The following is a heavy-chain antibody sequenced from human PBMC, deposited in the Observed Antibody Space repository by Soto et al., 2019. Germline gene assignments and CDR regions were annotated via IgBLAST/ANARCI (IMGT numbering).Heavy chain of an antibody. CDR1: GFPFTAYG. V-gene: IGHV3-30*03. Sequence: QVQLVESGGGVVPPGRSLRLSCAASGFPFTAYGMHWVREGPDKGLEWVAVISYDGSNKFYADSVKGRFTISRDNSKNTLYLQMNSLRPEDTALYYCVGGQYYFDYRGQGTLVTVSS. CDR2: ISYDGSNK. J-gene: IGHJ4*02. CDR3: VGGQYYFDY. D-gene: IGHD3-10*01.